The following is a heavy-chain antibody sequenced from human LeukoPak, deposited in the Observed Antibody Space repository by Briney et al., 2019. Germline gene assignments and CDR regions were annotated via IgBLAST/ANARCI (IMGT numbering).Heavy chain of an antibody. V-gene: IGHV4-39*07. CDR1: GGSISSSSYY. Sequence: PSETLSLTCTVSGGSISSSSYYWGWIRQPPGKGLEWIGSIYYSGSTYYNPSLKSRVTISVDTSKNQFSLKLNSVTPEDTAVYYCARGGSRYSNYANHNWFDPWGQGTLVTVSS. CDR2: IYYSGST. CDR3: ARGGSRYSNYANHNWFDP. J-gene: IGHJ5*02. D-gene: IGHD4-11*01.